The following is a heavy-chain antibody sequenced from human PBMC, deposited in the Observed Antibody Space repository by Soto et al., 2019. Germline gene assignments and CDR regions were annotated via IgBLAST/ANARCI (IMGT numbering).Heavy chain of an antibody. CDR1: GFTSRGFW. CDR2: IKEDATQK. J-gene: IGHJ4*02. Sequence: GGSLRLCCVGSGFTSRGFWMGWVRQAPGKGLEWVANIKEDATQKNYVDSVRGRFTISRDTATISLYLQMNSLRADDTAVYYCTRDHFWGQGTLVTVSS. CDR3: TRDHF. V-gene: IGHV3-7*05.